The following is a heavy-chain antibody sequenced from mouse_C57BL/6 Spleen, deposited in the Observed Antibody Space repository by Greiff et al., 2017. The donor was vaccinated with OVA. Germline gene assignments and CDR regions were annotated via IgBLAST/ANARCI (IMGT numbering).Heavy chain of an antibody. D-gene: IGHD1-1*01. J-gene: IGHJ2*01. Sequence: QVQLQQSGPELVKPGASVKISCKASGYAFSSSWMNWVKQRPGKGLEWIGRIYPGDGDTNYNGKFKGKATLTADKSSSTAYMQLSSLTSEDSAVYFCARAGIITTVEGCDDWGKGTTLTVAS. V-gene: IGHV1-82*01. CDR3: ARAGIITTVEGCDD. CDR2: IYPGDGDT. CDR1: GYAFSSSW.